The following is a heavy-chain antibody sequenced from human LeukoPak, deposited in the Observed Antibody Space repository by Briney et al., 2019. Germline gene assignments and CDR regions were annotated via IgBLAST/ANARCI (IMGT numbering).Heavy chain of an antibody. CDR2: INAGNGNT. Sequence: ASVKVSCKASGYTFTSYAMHWVRQAPGQRLEWMGWINAGNGNTKYSQKFQGRVTITRDTSASTAYMELSSLRSEDTAVYYCARGFYDYVWGSYRPPGRFDPWGQGTLVTVSS. CDR1: GYTFTSYA. V-gene: IGHV1-3*01. CDR3: ARGFYDYVWGSYRPPGRFDP. J-gene: IGHJ5*02. D-gene: IGHD3-16*02.